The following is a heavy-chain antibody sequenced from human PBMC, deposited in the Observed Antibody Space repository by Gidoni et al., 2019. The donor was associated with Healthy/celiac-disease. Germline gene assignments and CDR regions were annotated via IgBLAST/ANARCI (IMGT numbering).Heavy chain of an antibody. CDR2: INHSGST. D-gene: IGHD6-19*01. J-gene: IGHJ6*02. V-gene: IGHV4-34*01. CDR1: GGSFSGYY. CDR3: ARGRIKQWLVIFWGMDV. Sequence: QVQLQQWGAGLLKLSETLSLTCAVYGGSFSGYYWSWIRQPPGKGLEWIGEINHSGSTNYNPSLKSRVTISVDTSKNQFSLKLSSVTAADTAVYYCARGRIKQWLVIFWGMDVWGQGTTVTVSS.